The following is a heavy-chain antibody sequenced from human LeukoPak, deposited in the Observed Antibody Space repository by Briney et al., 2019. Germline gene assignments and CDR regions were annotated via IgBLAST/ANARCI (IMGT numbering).Heavy chain of an antibody. CDR3: TRDADPIELKDY. V-gene: IGHV3-23*01. J-gene: IGHJ4*02. D-gene: IGHD3-10*01. CDR1: ESTFNTYA. CDR2: ISGDVSGT. Sequence: GGSLRLSCAASESTFNTYAMNWVRQAPGKGLEWVSSISGDVSGTFYAESVKGRFTISRDNAENSLYLQMNSLRAEDTAMYYCTRDADPIELKDYWGQGTLVTVSS.